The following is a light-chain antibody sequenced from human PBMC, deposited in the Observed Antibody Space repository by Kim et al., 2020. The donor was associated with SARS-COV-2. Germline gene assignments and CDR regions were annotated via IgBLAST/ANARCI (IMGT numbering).Light chain of an antibody. Sequence: DIQMTQSPSTLSASVGDRVTITCRASQSISNWLAWYQQKPGKGPKLLIYDASSLQGGVPSRFSGSGSGTEFTLTITSLQPDDFAAYFCQQNDTYWTFGQGTKVDIK. J-gene: IGKJ1*01. CDR2: DAS. CDR1: QSISNW. CDR3: QQNDTYWT. V-gene: IGKV1-5*01.